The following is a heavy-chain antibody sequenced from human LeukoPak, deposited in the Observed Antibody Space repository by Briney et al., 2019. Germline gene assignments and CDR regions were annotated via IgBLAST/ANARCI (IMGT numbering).Heavy chain of an antibody. CDR1: GYTFTSYG. V-gene: IGHV1-18*01. CDR3: ARAPGSLYYDILTGYYNGGAFDI. Sequence: ASVKVSCKASGYTFTSYGISWVRQAPGQGLEWMGWISAYNGNTNYAQKLQGRVTMTTDTSTSTAYMELRSLRSDDTAVYYCARAPGSLYYDILTGYYNGGAFDIWGQGTMVTVSS. J-gene: IGHJ3*02. D-gene: IGHD3-9*01. CDR2: ISAYNGNT.